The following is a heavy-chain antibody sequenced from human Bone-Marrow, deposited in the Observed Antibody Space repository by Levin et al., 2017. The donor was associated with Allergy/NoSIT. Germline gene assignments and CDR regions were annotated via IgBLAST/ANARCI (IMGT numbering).Heavy chain of an antibody. CDR3: ARQPWRYYFDP. J-gene: IGHJ4*02. V-gene: IGHV4-39*01. Sequence: SQTLSLTCTVSGDSISSSSHYWGWIRQPPGKGLEWIGSIYYSGNTYYNPSLKSRVSISVDTSKNQFSLRLTSVTAADTALYYCARQPWRYYFDPWGQGTLVTVSS. CDR2: IYYSGNT. D-gene: IGHD3-3*01. CDR1: GDSISSSSHY.